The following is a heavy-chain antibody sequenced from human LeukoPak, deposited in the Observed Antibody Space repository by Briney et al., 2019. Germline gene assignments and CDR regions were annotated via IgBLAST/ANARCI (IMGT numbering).Heavy chain of an antibody. D-gene: IGHD3-10*01. V-gene: IGHV1-18*01. J-gene: IGHJ5*02. Sequence: ASVKVSCKASGYTFTSYGFIWVRQAPGQGLEWMGWISAYNGNTNYAQMLQGRVTMTTDTSTSTAYMELRSLRSDDTAVYYCARANMVRGVGSFFDRVWFDPWGQGTLVTVSS. CDR1: GYTFTSYG. CDR3: ARANMVRGVGSFFDRVWFDP. CDR2: ISAYNGNT.